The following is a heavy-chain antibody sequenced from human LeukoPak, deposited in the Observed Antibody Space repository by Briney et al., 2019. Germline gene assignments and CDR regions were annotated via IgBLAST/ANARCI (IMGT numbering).Heavy chain of an antibody. CDR2: ISGGGDKT. CDR3: ARNSGSYFSPVKYFDY. J-gene: IGHJ4*02. D-gene: IGHD1-26*01. CDR1: GFSFSSYA. V-gene: IGHV3-23*01. Sequence: GGSLRLSCAASGFSFSSYAMSWVRQGPGKGLEWVSTISGGGDKTYHADSVKGRFTTSRDKSKSTLYLQMNSLRAEDTAIYYCARNSGSYFSPVKYFDYWGQGTLVTVSS.